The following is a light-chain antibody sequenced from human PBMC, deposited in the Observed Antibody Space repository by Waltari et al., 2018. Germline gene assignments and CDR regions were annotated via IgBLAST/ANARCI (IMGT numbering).Light chain of an antibody. Sequence: QSALTQPASVSGSPGQSITISCTGTSSDVGGSNYVSWSKQHPGKVPQLMIYDVTNRPSGVSNRFSGSKSGNTASLTISGLQAEDEADYYCSSWTDSDSLKLLFGGGTKLTVL. CDR3: SSWTDSDSLKLL. CDR1: SSDVGGSNY. V-gene: IGLV2-14*03. J-gene: IGLJ2*01. CDR2: DVT.